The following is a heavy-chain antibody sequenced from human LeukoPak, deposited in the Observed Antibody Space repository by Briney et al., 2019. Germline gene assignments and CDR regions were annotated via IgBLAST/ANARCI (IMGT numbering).Heavy chain of an antibody. CDR1: GFIFDNYA. CDR3: ARESETSGWYDY. D-gene: IGHD6-19*01. J-gene: IGHJ4*02. V-gene: IGHV3-43*02. Sequence: GGSLRLSCAAPGFIFDNYAIHGRRQAPGKGLGWVSLISGDGGSTFYADSVRGRFTISRDNTRKSLSLQMSSLRSEDTALYYCARESETSGWYDYWGQGTLVTVSS. CDR2: ISGDGGST.